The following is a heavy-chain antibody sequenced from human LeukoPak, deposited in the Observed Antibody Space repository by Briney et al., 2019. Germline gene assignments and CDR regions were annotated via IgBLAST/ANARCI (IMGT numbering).Heavy chain of an antibody. CDR2: IYYSGST. CDR3: ARDLGGCSGGSCYLFDY. CDR1: GGSISSYY. J-gene: IGHJ4*02. Sequence: SETLSLTCTVSGGSISSYYWSWIRQPPGKGLEWIGYIYYSGSTNYNPSLKSRVTISLDTSKNQISLKLSSVTAADTAVYYCARDLGGCSGGSCYLFDYWGQGTLVTVSS. D-gene: IGHD2-15*01. V-gene: IGHV4-59*01.